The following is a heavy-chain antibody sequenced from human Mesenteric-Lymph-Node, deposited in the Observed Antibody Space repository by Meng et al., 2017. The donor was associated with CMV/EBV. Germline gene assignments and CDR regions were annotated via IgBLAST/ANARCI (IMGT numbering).Heavy chain of an antibody. D-gene: IGHD3-10*01. CDR2: INWNGGST. Sequence: GVLKISCAASGFTFDDYGMSWVRQAPGKGLEWVSGINWNGGSTGYADSVKGRFTISRDNAKNSLYLQMNSLRAEDTALYYCARGGARGLGYWGQGTLVTVSS. J-gene: IGHJ4*02. CDR1: GFTFDDYG. CDR3: ARGGARGLGY. V-gene: IGHV3-20*04.